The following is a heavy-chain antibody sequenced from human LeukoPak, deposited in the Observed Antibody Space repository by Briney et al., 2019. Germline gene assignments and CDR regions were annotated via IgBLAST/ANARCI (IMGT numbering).Heavy chain of an antibody. CDR3: ARIYGDYEDY. CDR2: TSYDGSNK. D-gene: IGHD4-17*01. V-gene: IGHV3-30*04. Sequence: PGRSLRLSCAAPGFTFSSYAMHWVRQAPGKGLEWVAVTSYDGSNKYYADSVKGRFTISRDNSKNTLYLQMNSLRAEDTAVYYCARIYGDYEDYWGQGTLVTVSS. CDR1: GFTFSSYA. J-gene: IGHJ4*02.